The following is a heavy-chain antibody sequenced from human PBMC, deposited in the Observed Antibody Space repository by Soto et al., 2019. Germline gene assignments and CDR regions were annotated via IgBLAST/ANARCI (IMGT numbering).Heavy chain of an antibody. V-gene: IGHV3-74*01. CDR3: ARFGTSYDTSGFLY. CDR2: ISSGGTTT. CDR1: GFTFGSHW. Sequence: VQLVESGGGLVQPGGSLRLSCAASGFTFGSHWMHWVRQAPGKGLVYVSRISSGGTTTNYAESVKGRFTISRDNARNTLYLQMNSLRVEDTAVYYCARFGTSYDTSGFLYWCHGTPVTVSS. J-gene: IGHJ4*01. D-gene: IGHD3-22*01.